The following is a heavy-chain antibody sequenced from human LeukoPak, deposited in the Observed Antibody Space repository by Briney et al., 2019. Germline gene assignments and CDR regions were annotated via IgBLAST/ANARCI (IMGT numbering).Heavy chain of an antibody. D-gene: IGHD6-19*01. Sequence: SETLSLTCAVYGGSFSGYYWSWIRQPPGKGLEWIGEINHSGSTNYNPSLKSRVTISVDTSKNQFSLKLSSVTAADTAVYYCARVAMGRYSIRYSSGWYGDYWGQGTLVTVSS. V-gene: IGHV4-34*01. J-gene: IGHJ4*02. CDR1: GGSFSGYY. CDR3: ARVAMGRYSIRYSSGWYGDY. CDR2: INHSGST.